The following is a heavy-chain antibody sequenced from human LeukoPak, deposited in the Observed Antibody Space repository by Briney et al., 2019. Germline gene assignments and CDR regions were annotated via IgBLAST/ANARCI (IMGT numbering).Heavy chain of an antibody. J-gene: IGHJ5*02. CDR2: ISGSGGST. V-gene: IGHV3-23*01. CDR3: ARDSITIFGVVIPFDP. D-gene: IGHD3-3*01. CDR1: GFTFSSYA. Sequence: GGSLRLSCAASGFTFSSYAMSWVRQAPGKGLEWVSAISGSGGSTYYADSVKGRFTISRDNAKNSLYLQMNSLRAEDTAVYYCARDSITIFGVVIPFDPWGQGTLVTVSS.